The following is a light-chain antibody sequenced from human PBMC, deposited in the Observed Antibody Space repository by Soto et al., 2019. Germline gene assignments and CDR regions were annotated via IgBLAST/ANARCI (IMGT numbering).Light chain of an antibody. J-gene: IGLJ2*01. CDR2: EVS. Sequence: QSALTQPASVSGSPGQSITISCTGTSIDVGGYNYVSWYQQHPGKAPKLMIYEVSTRPSGGSNRFSGSKSGNTASMTISGLQAEDEADDYCSSYTSSSTIDVVFGGGTKLTVL. CDR3: SSYTSSSTIDVV. CDR1: SIDVGGYNY. V-gene: IGLV2-14*01.